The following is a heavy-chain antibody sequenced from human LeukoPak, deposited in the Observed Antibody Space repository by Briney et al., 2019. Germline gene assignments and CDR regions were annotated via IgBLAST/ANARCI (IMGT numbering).Heavy chain of an antibody. CDR1: GYTFTSYY. CDR3: ARDLYCGGDCLGAFDI. D-gene: IGHD2-21*02. J-gene: IGHJ3*02. Sequence: ASVKVSCKASGYTFTSYYMHWVRQAPGQGLEWMGIINPSGGSTSYAQKFQGRVTMTRDTSTSTVYMELSSLRSEDTAVYYCARDLYCGGDCLGAFDIWGQGTMVTVSS. V-gene: IGHV1-46*01. CDR2: INPSGGST.